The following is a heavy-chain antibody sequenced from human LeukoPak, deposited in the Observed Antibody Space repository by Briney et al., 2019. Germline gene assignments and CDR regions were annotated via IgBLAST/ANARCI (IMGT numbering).Heavy chain of an antibody. CDR1: EVSFSTSGVG. V-gene: IGHV2-5*01. CDR2: IYWNDDK. D-gene: IGHD3-16*01. J-gene: IGHJ4*02. CDR3: AHWGRGSFDS. Sequence: VSGPTLVNPTQTLTQTCTFSEVSFSTSGVGVGWIRQPPGKALEWLALIYWNDDKRYSPSLKSRLTITKDTSRNQVVLTLTTMDPVDTATYYCAHWGRGSFDSWGQGTLVTVSS.